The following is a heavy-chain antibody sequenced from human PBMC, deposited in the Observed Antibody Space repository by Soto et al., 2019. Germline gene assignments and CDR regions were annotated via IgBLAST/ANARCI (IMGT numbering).Heavy chain of an antibody. D-gene: IGHD2-15*01. J-gene: IGHJ4*02. CDR3: ARASSPEAYSATDY. Sequence: ASVKVSCKASGYTFTSYGISWVRQAPGQGLEWMGWISAYNGNTNYAQKLQGRVTMTTDTSTSTAYMELRSLGSDDTAVYYCARASSPEAYSATDYWGQGTLVTVSS. CDR1: GYTFTSYG. CDR2: ISAYNGNT. V-gene: IGHV1-18*01.